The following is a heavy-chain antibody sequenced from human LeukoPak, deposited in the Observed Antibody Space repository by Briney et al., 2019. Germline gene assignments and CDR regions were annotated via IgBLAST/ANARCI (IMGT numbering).Heavy chain of an antibody. V-gene: IGHV3-23*01. CDR2: IRISGDRT. CDR1: GFTLSSYA. CDR3: AVAGTGTLDV. D-gene: IGHD6-19*01. J-gene: IGHJ3*01. Sequence: GGSLRLSCAATGFTLSSYAMSWVRHAPGKGLERVSTIRISGDRTYSAHSVKGRFTISRDNSKNTVYLQVDSLRAEDTAVYYCAVAGTGTLDVWGQGTMVTVSS.